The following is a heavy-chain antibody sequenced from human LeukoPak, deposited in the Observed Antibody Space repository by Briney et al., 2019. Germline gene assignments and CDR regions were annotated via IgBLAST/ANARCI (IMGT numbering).Heavy chain of an antibody. CDR3: TRDLDGSGSYNWFDP. D-gene: IGHD3-10*01. CDR1: GFTFSSYE. CDR2: ISSSGSTI. V-gene: IGHV3-48*03. J-gene: IGHJ5*02. Sequence: PGGSLRLSCSASGFTFSSYEMNWVREAPGKGLEWVSYISSSGSTIYYADSVRRRYTFSRDNAKHSLYLHMNSLRAEDTAVYYCTRDLDGSGSYNWFDPWGQGTLVTVSS.